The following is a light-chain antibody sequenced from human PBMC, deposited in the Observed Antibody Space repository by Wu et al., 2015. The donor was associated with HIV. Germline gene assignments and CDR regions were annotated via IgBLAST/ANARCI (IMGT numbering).Light chain of an antibody. Sequence: ETVLTQFPGTLSLSPGEGATLSCRASQSVANNYLAWYQQKPGQAPRLLIYGASTRATGIPARFSGSGSGTEFTLTISSMQSEDFAVYYCQQYNNWPPWTFGQGTKVEIK. J-gene: IGKJ1*01. CDR3: QQYNNWPPWT. CDR2: GAS. CDR1: QSVANN. V-gene: IGKV3-15*01.